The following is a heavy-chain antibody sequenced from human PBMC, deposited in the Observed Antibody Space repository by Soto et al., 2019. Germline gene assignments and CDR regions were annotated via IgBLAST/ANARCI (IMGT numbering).Heavy chain of an antibody. CDR1: GYTFTGYY. CDR2: INPNSGGT. Sequence: AASVKVSCKASGYTFTGYYMHWVRQAPGQGLEWMGWINPNSGGTNYAQKFQGWVTMTRDTSISTAYMELSRLRSDDTAVYCCARGGRVVVVPAAMPTHYYMDVWGKGTTVTVSS. J-gene: IGHJ6*03. D-gene: IGHD2-2*01. CDR3: ARGGRVVVVPAAMPTHYYMDV. V-gene: IGHV1-2*04.